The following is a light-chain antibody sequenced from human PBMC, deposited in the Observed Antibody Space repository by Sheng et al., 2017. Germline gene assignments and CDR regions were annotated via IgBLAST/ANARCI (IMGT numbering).Light chain of an antibody. CDR2: DAS. Sequence: EIVLTQSPGTLSLSPGERATLSCRASQSVSSIYLAWYQQKPGQAPRLLMYDASNRATGIPARFSGSGSGTDFTLTISSLEPEDFAVYYCEQRLSWPLTFGGGTKVEIK. CDR1: QSVSSIY. V-gene: IGKV3D-20*02. J-gene: IGKJ4*01. CDR3: EQRLSWPLT.